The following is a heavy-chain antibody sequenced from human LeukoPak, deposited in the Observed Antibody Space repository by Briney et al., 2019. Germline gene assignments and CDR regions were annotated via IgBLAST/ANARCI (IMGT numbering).Heavy chain of an antibody. CDR2: ISYDGSNK. Sequence: GGSLRLSCAASGFTFSSYAVHWARQAPGKGLEWVAVISYDGSNKYYADSVKGRFTISRDNSKNTLYLQMNSLRAEDTAVYYCARGRGVYNYYYCGMDVWGQGTTVTVSS. J-gene: IGHJ6*02. V-gene: IGHV3-30*04. D-gene: IGHD6-13*01. CDR3: ARGRGVYNYYYCGMDV. CDR1: GFTFSSYA.